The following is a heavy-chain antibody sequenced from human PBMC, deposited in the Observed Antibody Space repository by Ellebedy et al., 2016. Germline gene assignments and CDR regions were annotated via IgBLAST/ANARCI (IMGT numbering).Heavy chain of an antibody. Sequence: GGSLRLXCAASGFTFSGSAMHWVRQASGKGLEWVGRIRSKANSYATAYAASVKGRFTISRDDSKNTAYLQMNSLKTEDTAVYYCARHPLVVVTAIDYGMDVWGQGTTVTVSS. J-gene: IGHJ6*02. CDR3: ARHPLVVVTAIDYGMDV. V-gene: IGHV3-73*01. CDR1: GFTFSGSA. D-gene: IGHD2-21*02. CDR2: IRSKANSYAT.